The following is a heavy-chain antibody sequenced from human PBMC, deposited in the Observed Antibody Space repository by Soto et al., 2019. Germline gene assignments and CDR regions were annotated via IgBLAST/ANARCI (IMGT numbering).Heavy chain of an antibody. J-gene: IGHJ6*02. CDR3: ARRTKIAAAGYYYYGMDV. CDR1: GYTFTGYY. Sequence: VSCKASGYTFTGYYMHWVRQAPGQGLEWMGWINPNSGGTNYAQKFQGRVTMTRDTSISTAYMELSRLRSDDTAVYYCARRTKIAAAGYYYYGMDVWGQGTTVTVSS. D-gene: IGHD6-13*01. CDR2: INPNSGGT. V-gene: IGHV1-2*02.